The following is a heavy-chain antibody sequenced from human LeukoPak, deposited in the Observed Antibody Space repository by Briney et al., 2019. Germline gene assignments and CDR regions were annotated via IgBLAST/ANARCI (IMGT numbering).Heavy chain of an antibody. CDR1: GYTFSTSS. J-gene: IGHJ4*02. V-gene: IGHV1-3*01. CDR2: INVGNGNT. CDR3: VGGSLGY. Sequence: ASVKVSCKTFGYTFSTSSIDWVRQAPGQRLEWMGWINVGNGNTRYSENLHGRVTISRDTSATTSYMELSNLRSEDTAVYFCVGGSLGYWGQGTLVTVSP.